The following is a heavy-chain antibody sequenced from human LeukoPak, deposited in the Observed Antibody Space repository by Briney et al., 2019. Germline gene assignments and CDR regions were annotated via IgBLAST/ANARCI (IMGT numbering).Heavy chain of an antibody. CDR3: AKDNSGYYGDH. Sequence: GGSLRLSCAGSGFTFSSYAMRWVRQAPGKELEWVSAISYSGGSTYYADSVKGRFTISRDNSKNTLYLQMNSLRAEDTAVYYCAKDNSGYYGDHWGQGILVTVSS. CDR1: GFTFSSYA. J-gene: IGHJ4*02. V-gene: IGHV3-23*01. CDR2: ISYSGGST. D-gene: IGHD3-22*01.